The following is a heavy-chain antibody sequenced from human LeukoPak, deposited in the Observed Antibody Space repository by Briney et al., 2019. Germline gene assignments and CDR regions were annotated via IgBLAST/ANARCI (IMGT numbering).Heavy chain of an antibody. Sequence: SETLSLTCTVSGGSISSYYWSWIRQPPGMGLEWIGYIYYSGSTNYNPSLKSRVTISVDTSKNQFSLKLGSVTAADTAVYYCARELWASHYFDYWGQGTLVTVSS. CDR3: ARELWASHYFDY. D-gene: IGHD5-18*01. CDR1: GGSISSYY. J-gene: IGHJ4*02. V-gene: IGHV4-59*01. CDR2: IYYSGST.